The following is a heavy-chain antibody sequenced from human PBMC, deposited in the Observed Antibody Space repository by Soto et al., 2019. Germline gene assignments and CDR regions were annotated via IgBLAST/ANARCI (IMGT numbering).Heavy chain of an antibody. V-gene: IGHV5-51*01. CDR1: GYSFTSYW. Sequence: GESLKISCKGSGYSFTSYWIGWVRQMPGKGLEWMGIIYPGDSDTRYSPSFQGQVTISADKSTSTAYLQWSSLKASDTAMYYCASSSTVTTYPDAFDIWGQGTMVTVSS. CDR2: IYPGDSDT. CDR3: ASSSTVTTYPDAFDI. J-gene: IGHJ3*02. D-gene: IGHD4-17*01.